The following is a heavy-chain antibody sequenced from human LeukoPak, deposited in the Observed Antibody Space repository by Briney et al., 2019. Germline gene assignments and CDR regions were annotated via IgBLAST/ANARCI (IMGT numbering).Heavy chain of an antibody. CDR1: GFTVSDYW. CDR2: IQQDGSEK. J-gene: IGHJ4*02. Sequence: AGGSLRLSCAASGFTVSDYWMSWVRQAPGKGLEWVANIQQDGSEKYYVGSVKGRFTSSRDNAKKSLFLQVSSLRGEDTAVYYCTRDRGFSYGIDFWGQGTLVTVSS. CDR3: TRDRGFSYGIDF. V-gene: IGHV3-7*04. D-gene: IGHD5-18*01.